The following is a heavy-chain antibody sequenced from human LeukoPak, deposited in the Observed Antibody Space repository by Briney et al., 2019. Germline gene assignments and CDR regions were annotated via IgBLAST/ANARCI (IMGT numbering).Heavy chain of an antibody. Sequence: GGSLRLSCAASGLSFSSYAMSWVRQAPGKGLEWVSVIGGGPGNTYYTDSVKGRFTISRDNSKNTLYLHLNSLRAEDTAVYYCAKGKGPTANWYFDVWGRGTLVTVSS. D-gene: IGHD2-21*02. J-gene: IGHJ2*01. CDR2: IGGGPGNT. CDR1: GLSFSSYA. CDR3: AKGKGPTANWYFDV. V-gene: IGHV3-23*01.